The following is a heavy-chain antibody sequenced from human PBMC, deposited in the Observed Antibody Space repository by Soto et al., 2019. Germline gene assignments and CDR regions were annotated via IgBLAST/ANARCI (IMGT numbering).Heavy chain of an antibody. D-gene: IGHD2-15*01. Sequence: GGSLRLSCAVSGFTSSNAWMTWVRQAPGKGLEWVGRIKSKGDGGTTDYAAPVKGRFTISRDDSKNTLYLQMNSLKTEDTAFYYCTTDRSRVVAAIPADAFDLWGQGTMVNVSS. V-gene: IGHV3-15*01. CDR3: TTDRSRVVAAIPADAFDL. CDR2: IKSKGDGGTT. CDR1: GFTSSNAW. J-gene: IGHJ3*01.